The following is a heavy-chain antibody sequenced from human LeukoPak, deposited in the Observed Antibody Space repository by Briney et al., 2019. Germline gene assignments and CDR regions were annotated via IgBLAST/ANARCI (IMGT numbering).Heavy chain of an antibody. J-gene: IGHJ4*02. CDR2: INPNSGGT. V-gene: IGHV1-2*02. D-gene: IGHD3-10*01. Sequence: ASVKVSCKASGYTFTGDYMHWVRQAPGQGLEWMGWINPNSGGTNYAQKFQGRVTMTRDTSISTAYMELSRLRSDDTAVYYCARVIGFGELSLGHWGQGTLVTVSS. CDR3: ARVIGFGELSLGH. CDR1: GYTFTGDY.